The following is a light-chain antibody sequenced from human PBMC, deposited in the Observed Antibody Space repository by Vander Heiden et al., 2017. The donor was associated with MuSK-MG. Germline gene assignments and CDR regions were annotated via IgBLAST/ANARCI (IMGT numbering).Light chain of an antibody. CDR3: QSYDSSLSLVV. V-gene: IGLV1-40*01. CDR1: SSNIGAGYE. CDR2: GNS. Sequence: QSVLPQPPSVSGAPGQRVTISCTGSSSNIGAGYEVHWYQQLPGTAPKLLIYGNSNQPSGVPDRFSGSKSGTSASLAITGLQAEDEADYYCQSYDSSLSLVVFGGGTKLTVL. J-gene: IGLJ2*01.